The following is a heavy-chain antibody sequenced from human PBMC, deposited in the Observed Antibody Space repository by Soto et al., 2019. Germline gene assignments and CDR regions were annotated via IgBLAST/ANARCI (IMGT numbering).Heavy chain of an antibody. V-gene: IGHV3-23*01. Sequence: GGSLRLSCAASGFTFSSYAMSWVRQAPGKGLEWVSDITGSGGYTFYADSVTGRFTISRDNSKNTLYLQMSSLRAEDTAVYYYAKERYYDILTGPENYYYHYGMDVRGQGTTVTVSS. CDR2: ITGSGGYT. D-gene: IGHD3-9*01. CDR1: GFTFSSYA. J-gene: IGHJ6*02. CDR3: AKERYYDILTGPENYYYHYGMDV.